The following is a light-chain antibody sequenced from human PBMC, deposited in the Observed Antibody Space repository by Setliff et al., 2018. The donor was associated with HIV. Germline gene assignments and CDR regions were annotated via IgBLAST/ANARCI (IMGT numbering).Light chain of an antibody. J-gene: IGLJ1*01. CDR2: EVI. CDR3: CSYAGSSTYF. CDR1: SSDVGSYNL. Sequence: QSALTQPASVSGSPGQSITISCTGTSSDVGSYNLVSWYQQHPGKAPKLIIYEVIKRPSGISNRFSGSKSGNTASLTISGLQAEDEADYYCCSYAGSSTYFFGTGTKVTVL. V-gene: IGLV2-23*02.